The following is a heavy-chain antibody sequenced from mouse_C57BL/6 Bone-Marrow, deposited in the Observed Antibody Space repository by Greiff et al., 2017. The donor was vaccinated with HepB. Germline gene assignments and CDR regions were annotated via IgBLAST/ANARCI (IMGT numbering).Heavy chain of an antibody. D-gene: IGHD2-1*01. V-gene: IGHV1-61*01. CDR1: GYTFTSYW. CDR2: IYPSDSET. Sequence: QVQLQQPGAELVRPGSSVKLSCKASGYTFTSYWMDWVKQRPGQGLEWIGNIYPSDSETHYNQKFKDKATLTVDKSSSTAYMQLSSLTSEDSAVYYCARRKVIYYGNFDYWGQGTTLTVSS. J-gene: IGHJ2*01. CDR3: ARRKVIYYGNFDY.